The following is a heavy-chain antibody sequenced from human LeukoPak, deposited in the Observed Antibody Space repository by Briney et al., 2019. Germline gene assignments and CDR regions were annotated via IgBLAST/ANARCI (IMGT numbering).Heavy chain of an antibody. CDR3: ARDRGEGYYFDY. CDR2: ISSTGGTT. V-gene: IGHV3-23*01. J-gene: IGHJ4*02. D-gene: IGHD3-10*01. CDR1: GFTFSSSA. Sequence: PGGSLRLSCAASGFTFSSSAMNWVRQAPGKGLEWVSTISSTGGTTYYADSVKGRFTISRDNSKNTLYLQMSSLRAEDTAVYYCARDRGEGYYFDYWGQGTLVTVSS.